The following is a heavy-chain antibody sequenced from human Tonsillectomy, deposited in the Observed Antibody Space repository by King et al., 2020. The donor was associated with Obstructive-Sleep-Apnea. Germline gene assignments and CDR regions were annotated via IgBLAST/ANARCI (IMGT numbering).Heavy chain of an antibody. CDR1: GYSIASGYY. J-gene: IGHJ4*02. V-gene: IGHV4-38-2*02. Sequence: VQLQESGPGLVKPSETLSLTCTVSGYSIASGYYWGWIRQPPGKGLEWIGSIYHSGNTYYNPSLKSRVTISVDTSKNQFSLKLSSVTAADTAVYYCARDSGTSTTANWGQGTLVTVSS. CDR3: ARDSGTSTTAN. CDR2: IYHSGNT. D-gene: IGHD4-17*01.